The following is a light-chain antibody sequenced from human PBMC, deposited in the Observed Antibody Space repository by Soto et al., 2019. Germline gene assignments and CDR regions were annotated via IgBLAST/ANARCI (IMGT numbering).Light chain of an antibody. J-gene: IGLJ2*01. Sequence: QSVLTQPASVSGSPGQSITISCTGTSSDVGSYNLVSWYQQRPGEAPKLMISEVSKRPSGVSDRFSGSKSGNTASLTISGLQAEDEADYHCCSYAGGSTFVVFGGVTKVTVL. CDR3: CSYAGGSTFVV. CDR2: EVS. V-gene: IGLV2-23*02. CDR1: SSDVGSYNL.